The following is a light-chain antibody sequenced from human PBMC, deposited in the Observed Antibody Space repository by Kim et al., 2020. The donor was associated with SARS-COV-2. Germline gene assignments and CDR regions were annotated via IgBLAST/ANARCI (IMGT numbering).Light chain of an antibody. CDR3: CSQADNYGV. CDR1: SSDVGGYNY. V-gene: IGLV2-11*01. J-gene: IGLJ3*02. Sequence: QSALTQPRSVSGSPGQSVTISCTGTSSDVGGYNYVSWYQQHPGKVPRLMIYDVSTRPSGVTDRFSGSKSGNTASLTISGLQADDEADYYCCSQADNYGVFGGGTQLTVL. CDR2: DVS.